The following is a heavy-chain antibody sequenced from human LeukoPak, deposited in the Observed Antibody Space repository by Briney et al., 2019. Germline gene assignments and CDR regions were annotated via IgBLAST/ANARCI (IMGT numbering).Heavy chain of an antibody. CDR3: ARDSSYNYGDY. Sequence: GGSLRLSCAASGFTFSDYYMSWIRQAPGKGLEWVSYISSSSSYTNYADSVKGRFTISRDNAKNSLYLQMNSLRAEDTAVYYCARDSSYNYGDYWGQGTLVTVSS. D-gene: IGHD5-18*01. V-gene: IGHV3-11*05. J-gene: IGHJ4*02. CDR2: ISSSSSYT. CDR1: GFTFSDYY.